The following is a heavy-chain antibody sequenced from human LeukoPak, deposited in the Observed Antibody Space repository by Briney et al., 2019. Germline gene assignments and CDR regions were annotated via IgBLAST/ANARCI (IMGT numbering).Heavy chain of an antibody. CDR2: IYPDDSNT. V-gene: IGHV5-51*01. J-gene: IGHJ5*02. Sequence: GESLKISCKGSGYSFTNYWIGWVRQMPGKGLEWMGIIYPDDSNTKYSPSFQGQVTISADKSINTAYLQWSSLKASDAAMYYCARQGYYGSGSYPYNWFDPWGQGTLVTVSS. CDR1: GYSFTNYW. CDR3: ARQGYYGSGSYPYNWFDP. D-gene: IGHD3-10*01.